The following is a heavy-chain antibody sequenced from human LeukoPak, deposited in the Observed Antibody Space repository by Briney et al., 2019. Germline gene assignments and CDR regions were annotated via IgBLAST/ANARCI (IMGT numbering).Heavy chain of an antibody. Sequence: GGSLRLSCAVSGFSVSTNHMSWVRQAPGKGLEWVSVIYIDSNTYYGDSVKGRFTMSRDNPKNTVFLQMTSLRVDDTAVYYCARDREVVTAKAQMDVWGKGTTVIVSS. CDR1: GFSVSTNH. J-gene: IGHJ6*04. V-gene: IGHV3-53*01. CDR3: ARDREVVTAKAQMDV. CDR2: IYIDSNT. D-gene: IGHD2-21*02.